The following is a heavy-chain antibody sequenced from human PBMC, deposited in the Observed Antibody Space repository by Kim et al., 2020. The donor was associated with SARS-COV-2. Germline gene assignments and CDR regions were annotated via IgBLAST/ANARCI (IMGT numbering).Heavy chain of an antibody. Sequence: ASVKVSCKTSGYAFTEYHIHWVRQAPGQGLEWLGIIKGNSYTTLYAQKFEGRVTMTSDTSATTVYMELSGLRYDDTALYYCVREREVAFYFDSWGQGTLVTVSS. V-gene: IGHV1-46*01. CDR3: VREREVAFYFDS. CDR2: IKGNSYTT. J-gene: IGHJ4*02. D-gene: IGHD3-3*02. CDR1: GYAFTEYH.